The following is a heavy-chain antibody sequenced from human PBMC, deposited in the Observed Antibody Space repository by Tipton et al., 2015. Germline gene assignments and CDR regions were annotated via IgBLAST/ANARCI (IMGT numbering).Heavy chain of an antibody. D-gene: IGHD6-6*01. CDR2: ISFSGST. Sequence: TLSLTCTVSGGSINNYYWSWIRQPPGKGLEWIGYISFSGSTNYNHSLKRRVTMSVDTSKNQLSLSLTSVTAADTAVYYCAGDRIAARPWSSDGMDVWGPGTTVTVSS. CDR3: AGDRIAARPWSSDGMDV. J-gene: IGHJ6*02. V-gene: IGHV4-59*01. CDR1: GGSINNYY.